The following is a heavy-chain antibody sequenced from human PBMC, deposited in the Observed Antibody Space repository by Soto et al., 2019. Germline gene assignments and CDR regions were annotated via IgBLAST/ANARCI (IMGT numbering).Heavy chain of an antibody. CDR3: AKAIGYCSGGSCYHGDAFDI. Sequence: EVQLLESGGGLVQPGGSLRLSCAASGFTFSSYAMSWVRQAPGKGLEWVSAIRGSGGSTYYADSVKGRFTISRDKSKNTLYLQMNSRRAEDTAVYYCAKAIGYCSGGSCYHGDAFDIWGQGTMGTVSS. V-gene: IGHV3-23*01. J-gene: IGHJ3*02. CDR2: IRGSGGST. D-gene: IGHD2-15*01. CDR1: GFTFSSYA.